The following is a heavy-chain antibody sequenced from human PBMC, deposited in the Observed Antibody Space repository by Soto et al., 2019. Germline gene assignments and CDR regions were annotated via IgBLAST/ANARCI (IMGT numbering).Heavy chain of an antibody. D-gene: IGHD6-19*01. CDR1: GASISSSNW. CDR2: IYHSAST. CDR3: TRGGSGWSYYIDN. J-gene: IGHJ4*02. V-gene: IGHV4-4*02. Sequence: SETLSLTCAVSGASISSSNWLNWVRQPPGLGLEWIGQIYHSASTNYNPSLKSRVTMSVDKSKNHFSLNLTSVTAADTAVYFCTRGGSGWSYYIDNWGPGTLVTVSS.